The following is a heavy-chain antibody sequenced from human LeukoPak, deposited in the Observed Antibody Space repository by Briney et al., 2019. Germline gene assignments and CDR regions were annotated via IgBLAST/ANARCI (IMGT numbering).Heavy chain of an antibody. CDR2: MHYSGST. V-gene: IGHV4-59*12. CDR1: GASISSYY. CDR3: ARAIVVPAAPPYYFDY. J-gene: IGHJ4*02. D-gene: IGHD2-2*01. Sequence: SETLSPTCSVSGASISSYYWGWVRQPPGKGLEWIGYMHYSGSTNYNPSLKSRVTIPVDTSKNQFSLKLSSVTAADTAVYYCARAIVVPAAPPYYFDYWGQGTLVTVSS.